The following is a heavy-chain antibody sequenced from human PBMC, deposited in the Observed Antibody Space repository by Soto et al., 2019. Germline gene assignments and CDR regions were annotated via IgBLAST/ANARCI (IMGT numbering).Heavy chain of an antibody. CDR3: ARGSRQWLANYYYYGMDV. V-gene: IGHV3-33*01. J-gene: IGHJ6*02. Sequence: PGGSLRLSCAASGFTFSSYGMHWVRQAPGKGLEWVAVIWYDGSNKYYAGSVKGRFTISRDNSKNTLYLQMNSLRAEDTAVYYCARGSRQWLANYYYYGMDVWGQGTTVTVSS. D-gene: IGHD6-19*01. CDR2: IWYDGSNK. CDR1: GFTFSSYG.